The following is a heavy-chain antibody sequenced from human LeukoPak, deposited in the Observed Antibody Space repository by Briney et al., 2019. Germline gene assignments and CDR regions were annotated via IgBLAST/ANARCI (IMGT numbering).Heavy chain of an antibody. CDR2: INPKTGGT. Sequence: ASVKVSCKASGYSFTSYYIHWVRQAPGQGLEWMGWINPKTGGTNLAQRFQGRVTMTRDTSSNTAYMELSSLTGDDTASFFCARETTPNIEGATWGWFDPWGQGTLVTVSS. V-gene: IGHV1-2*02. CDR1: GYSFTSYY. J-gene: IGHJ5*02. D-gene: IGHD4/OR15-4a*01. CDR3: ARETTPNIEGATWGWFDP.